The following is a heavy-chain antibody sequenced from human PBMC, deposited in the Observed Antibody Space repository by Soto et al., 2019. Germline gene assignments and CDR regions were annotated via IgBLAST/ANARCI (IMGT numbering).Heavy chain of an antibody. Sequence: GGSLRLSCAASGFTFDDYAMHWVRQAPGKGLEWVSGISWNSGSIGYADSVKGRFTISRDNAKNSLYLQMNSLRAEDTALYYCAKDTGAIVATIDVWGKGTTVTVSS. V-gene: IGHV3-9*01. D-gene: IGHD5-12*01. CDR3: AKDTGAIVATIDV. CDR1: GFTFDDYA. J-gene: IGHJ6*04. CDR2: ISWNSGSI.